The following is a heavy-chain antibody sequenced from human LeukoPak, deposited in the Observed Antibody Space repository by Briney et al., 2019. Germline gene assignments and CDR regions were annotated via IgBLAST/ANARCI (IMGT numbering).Heavy chain of an antibody. V-gene: IGHV3-53*01. CDR2: LYSGGYA. Sequence: GGSLRLSCGPSGFSVSSTYMTWVRQAPGKGLEWVSVLYSGGYANYTGSVEGRFSISRDDSKNTLYLQMNSLRADDTALYYCARAYGNNGMDVWGQGTTVTVSS. CDR3: ARAYGNNGMDV. D-gene: IGHD4-23*01. J-gene: IGHJ6*02. CDR1: GFSVSSTY.